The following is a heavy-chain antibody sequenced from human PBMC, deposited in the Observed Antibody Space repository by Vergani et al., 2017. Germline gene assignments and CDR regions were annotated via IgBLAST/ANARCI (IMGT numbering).Heavy chain of an antibody. CDR3: ARGGGGGDDYFDY. V-gene: IGHV4-59*01. J-gene: IGHJ4*02. Sequence: QVQLQESGPGLVKPSETLSLTCTVSGGSISSYYWSWIRQPPGKGLEWSGYIYYSGSTNYNPSLKSRVTISVDTSKNQFSLKLSSVTAADTAVYYCARGGGGGDDYFDYWGQGTLVTVSS. CDR2: IYYSGST. D-gene: IGHD2-21*02. CDR1: GGSISSYY.